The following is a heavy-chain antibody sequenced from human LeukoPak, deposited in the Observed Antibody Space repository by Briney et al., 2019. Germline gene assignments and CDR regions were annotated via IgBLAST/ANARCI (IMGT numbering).Heavy chain of an antibody. D-gene: IGHD2-2*01. Sequence: ASVKVSCKASGYTFTSYYMHWVRQAPGQGLEWMGIINPSCGTTTYAQKFQGRVTMTRDTSTSTVYMELSSLRSEDTAVYYCARDRCSSTSCCVEGPSDSYNWFDPWGQGTLVTVSS. V-gene: IGHV1-46*01. CDR2: INPSCGTT. CDR3: ARDRCSSTSCCVEGPSDSYNWFDP. CDR1: GYTFTSYY. J-gene: IGHJ5*02.